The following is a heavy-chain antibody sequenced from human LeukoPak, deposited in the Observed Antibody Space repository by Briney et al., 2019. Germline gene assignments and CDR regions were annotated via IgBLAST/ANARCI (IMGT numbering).Heavy chain of an antibody. CDR1: GFTFSRYA. CDR3: ARVGYYSSGPFSYFDY. Sequence: GGSLRLSCAASGFTFSRYAMHWVRQAPGQGLEWVAVISYDGSNEYYADSMKGRFTISRDSSENTLYLQMNSLRVEETAVYYCARVGYYSSGPFSYFDYWAREPWSASPQ. D-gene: IGHD3-10*01. J-gene: IGHJ4*02. V-gene: IGHV3-30-3*01. CDR2: ISYDGSNE.